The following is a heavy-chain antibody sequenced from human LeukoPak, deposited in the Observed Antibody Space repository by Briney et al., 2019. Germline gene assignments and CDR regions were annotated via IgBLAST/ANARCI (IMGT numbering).Heavy chain of an antibody. V-gene: IGHV1-69*13. Sequence: SVKVSCKASGGTFSSYAISWVRQAPGQGLEWMGGIIPIFGTANYAQKFQGRVTITADESTSTAYMELSSLRSEDTAVYYCAGHYYDSSGYYYARLGFDYWGQGTLVTVSS. CDR2: IIPIFGTA. J-gene: IGHJ4*02. CDR3: AGHYYDSSGYYYARLGFDY. CDR1: GGTFSSYA. D-gene: IGHD3-22*01.